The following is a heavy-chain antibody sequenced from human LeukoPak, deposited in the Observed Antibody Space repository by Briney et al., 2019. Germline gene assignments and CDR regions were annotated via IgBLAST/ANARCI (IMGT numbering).Heavy chain of an antibody. J-gene: IGHJ4*02. CDR2: ISASGAST. CDR1: GFTFSSYA. Sequence: GGSLRLSCAASGFTFSSYAMSWVRQAPGKGLEWVSGISASGASTYYAGSVVGRFTISRDNSRDTLNLQMNSLSVEDTAVYYCAKDRDGGSTTRPKGFDYWGRGTLVTVSS. CDR3: AKDRDGGSTTRPKGFDY. V-gene: IGHV3-23*01. D-gene: IGHD1-26*01.